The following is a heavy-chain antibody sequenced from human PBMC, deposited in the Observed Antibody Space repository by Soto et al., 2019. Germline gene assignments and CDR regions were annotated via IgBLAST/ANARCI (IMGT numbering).Heavy chain of an antibody. Sequence: GGSLRLSCAASGFTFSSYAMNWVRQAPGKGLEWVSGISGSGVTTYYADSVKGRFTISRDNSKNTLFLQMNSLRADDTAVYYCAITLQWLGKDYDFGMDVWGQGTTLTGSS. V-gene: IGHV3-23*01. CDR3: AITLQWLGKDYDFGMDV. D-gene: IGHD6-19*01. CDR1: GFTFSSYA. CDR2: ISGSGVTT. J-gene: IGHJ6*02.